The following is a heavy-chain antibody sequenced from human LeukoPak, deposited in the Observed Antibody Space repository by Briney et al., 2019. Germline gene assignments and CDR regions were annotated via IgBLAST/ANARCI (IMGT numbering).Heavy chain of an antibody. V-gene: IGHV4-39*01. CDR1: GGSISSSGYY. Sequence: PSETLSPTCTVSGGSISSSGYYWGWIRQPPGKGLEWIGTIFHSGSTYYNPSLKSRVTILVDKSKNQFSLELSSVTAADTALYYCAKHFPRYSSTPEGNYFDYWGQGTLVTVSS. J-gene: IGHJ4*02. CDR3: AKHFPRYSSTPEGNYFDY. CDR2: IFHSGST. D-gene: IGHD6-13*01.